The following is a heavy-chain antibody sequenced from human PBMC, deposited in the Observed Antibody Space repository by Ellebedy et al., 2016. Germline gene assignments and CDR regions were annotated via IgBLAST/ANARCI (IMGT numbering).Heavy chain of an antibody. V-gene: IGHV3-21*06. CDR2: IVFSGTAA. Sequence: GGSLRLXXAASGFTFNVAGMTWVRQAPGKGLEWVATIVFSGTAAYYSDSAKGRFIISRDNVKNLVFLQMNSLRVEDTAVYYCTRDGSEWSRDVWGRGTLVTVSS. D-gene: IGHD3-3*01. CDR1: GFTFNVAG. CDR3: TRDGSEWSRDV. J-gene: IGHJ4*02.